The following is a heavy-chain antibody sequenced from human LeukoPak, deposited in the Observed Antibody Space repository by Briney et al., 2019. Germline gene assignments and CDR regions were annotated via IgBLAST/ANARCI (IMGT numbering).Heavy chain of an antibody. CDR3: AKDRGTWPDY. CDR2: ISAYNGNT. V-gene: IGHV1-18*01. D-gene: IGHD3-16*01. Sequence: EWMGWISAYNGNTNYAQKLQGRVTMTTDTSTSTAYMELRSLRSDDTAVYYCAKDRGTWPDYWGQGTLVTVSS. J-gene: IGHJ4*02.